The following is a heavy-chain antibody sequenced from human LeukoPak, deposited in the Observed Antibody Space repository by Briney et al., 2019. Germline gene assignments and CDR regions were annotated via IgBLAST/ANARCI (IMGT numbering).Heavy chain of an antibody. Sequence: ASVKVSCKVSGYTLTELSMHWVRQAPGKGLGWMGGFDPEDGETIYAQKFQGRVTMTEDTSTDTAYMELSSLRSEDTAVYYCATANYYDSSAMGNAFDIWGQGTMVTVSS. D-gene: IGHD3-22*01. CDR3: ATANYYDSSAMGNAFDI. CDR2: FDPEDGET. V-gene: IGHV1-24*01. J-gene: IGHJ3*02. CDR1: GYTLTELS.